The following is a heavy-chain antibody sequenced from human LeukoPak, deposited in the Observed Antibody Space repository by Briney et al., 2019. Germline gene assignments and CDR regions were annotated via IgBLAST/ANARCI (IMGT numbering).Heavy chain of an antibody. V-gene: IGHV4-4*07. CDR2: IHTSGST. CDR3: AREGAAYDSSGYNIGDYFDY. J-gene: IGHJ4*02. CDR1: GGSISSYY. Sequence: SQTLSLTCTVSGGSISSYYWSWIRQPAGKGLEWIGRIHTSGSTNYNPSLKSRVTISVDTSKNQFSLKLSSVTAADTAVYYCAREGAAYDSSGYNIGDYFDYWGQGTLVTVSS. D-gene: IGHD3-22*01.